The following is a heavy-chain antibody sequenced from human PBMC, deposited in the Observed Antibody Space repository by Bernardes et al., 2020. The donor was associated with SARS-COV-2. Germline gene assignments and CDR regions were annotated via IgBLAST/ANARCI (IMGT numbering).Heavy chain of an antibody. D-gene: IGHD6-6*01. CDR2: ITTSSYT. Sequence: VGSLSLSCAVSGVTIGDYYMSWIRQAPGMGLEWLSYITTSSYTQYADSVRGRFTISRDNAKNSLNLQMNSLRAEDTAVYYCAIEGASNVFDMWGQGTMVTVSS. V-gene: IGHV3-11*06. J-gene: IGHJ3*02. CDR3: AIEGASNVFDM. CDR1: GVTIGDYY.